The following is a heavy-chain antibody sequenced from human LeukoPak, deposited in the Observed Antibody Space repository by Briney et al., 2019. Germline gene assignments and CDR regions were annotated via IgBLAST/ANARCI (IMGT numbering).Heavy chain of an antibody. CDR2: IYHSGST. V-gene: IGHV4-30-2*01. J-gene: IGHJ4*02. D-gene: IGHD3-3*01. Sequence: SETLSLTCAVSGGSISSGGYSWSWIRQPPGQGLEWIGYIYHSGSTYYNPSLKSRVTISVDRSKNQFSLKLSSVTAADTAVYYCARGTGVALFLFDYWGQGTLVTVSS. CDR1: GGSISSGGYS. CDR3: ARGTGVALFLFDY.